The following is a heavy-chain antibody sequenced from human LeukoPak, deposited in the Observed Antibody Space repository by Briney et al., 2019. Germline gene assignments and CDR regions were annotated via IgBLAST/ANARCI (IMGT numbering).Heavy chain of an antibody. CDR2: LDSDGSGT. V-gene: IGHV3-74*01. CDR3: ARANWGNALDI. CDR1: GFTFSNYW. Sequence: PGGSLRLSCAASGFTFSNYWMHWVRQAPGKALVWVSRLDSDGSGTTYADSVKGRFTISRDNAKNTLYLLMDSLRAEDTAVYYCARANWGNALDIWGQGTKVTVSS. D-gene: IGHD7-27*01. J-gene: IGHJ3*02.